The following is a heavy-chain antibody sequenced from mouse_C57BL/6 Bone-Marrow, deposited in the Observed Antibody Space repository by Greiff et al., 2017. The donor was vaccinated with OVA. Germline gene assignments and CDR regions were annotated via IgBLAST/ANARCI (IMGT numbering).Heavy chain of an antibody. CDR2: IYPRDGST. CDR3: ARLNYGNPWFAY. Sequence: VKLVESDAELVKPGASVKISCKVSGYTFTDHTIHWMKQRPEQGLEWIGYIYPRDGSTKYNEKFKGKATLTADKSSSTAYMQLNSLTSEDSAVYFCARLNYGNPWFAYWGQGTLVTVSA. CDR1: GYTFTDHT. D-gene: IGHD2-1*01. V-gene: IGHV1-78*01. J-gene: IGHJ3*01.